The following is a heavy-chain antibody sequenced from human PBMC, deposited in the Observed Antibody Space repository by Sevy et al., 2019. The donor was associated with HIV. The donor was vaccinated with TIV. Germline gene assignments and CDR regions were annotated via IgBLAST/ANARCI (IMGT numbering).Heavy chain of an antibody. CDR3: AILGTYYYDGSGYYYQVPSDY. CDR1: GFTFSSYA. J-gene: IGHJ4*02. Sequence: GGSLRLSCAASGFTFSSYAMSWVRQAPGKGLEWVSTISGSGGSTYYAYSVKGRFTISRDNVKNTLYLQMNSLRAEDTAVYYCAILGTYYYDGSGYYYQVPSDYWGQGTLVTVSS. V-gene: IGHV3-23*01. D-gene: IGHD3-22*01. CDR2: ISGSGGST.